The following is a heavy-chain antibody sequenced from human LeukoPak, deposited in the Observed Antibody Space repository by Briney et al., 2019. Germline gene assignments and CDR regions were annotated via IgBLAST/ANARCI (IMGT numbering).Heavy chain of an antibody. CDR3: AIVKTGDYYYFDY. V-gene: IGHV5-51*01. D-gene: IGHD7-27*01. CDR2: IYPDDPDI. CDR1: GYSFTNYW. Sequence: GGSLKISCKGSGYSFTNYWIGWVRQMPGKGLEWMGIIYPDDPDIRYSPSFQGQVTISADKSNSTANLQWSSLRASDTAMYYCAIVKTGDYYYFDYWGQGTLVTVSS. J-gene: IGHJ4*02.